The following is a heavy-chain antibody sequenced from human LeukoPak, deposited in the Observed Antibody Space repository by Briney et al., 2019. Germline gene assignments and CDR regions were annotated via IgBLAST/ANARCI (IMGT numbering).Heavy chain of an antibody. Sequence: ASVKVSCKASGYTFTSYGFSWVRQAPGQGLEWMGWISTYNGNTNYAQKFQGRVTMTRDTSISTAYMELSRLRSDDTAVYYCARDEFGYWGQGTLVTVSS. J-gene: IGHJ4*02. D-gene: IGHD3-10*01. V-gene: IGHV1-18*01. CDR1: GYTFTSYG. CDR3: ARDEFGY. CDR2: ISTYNGNT.